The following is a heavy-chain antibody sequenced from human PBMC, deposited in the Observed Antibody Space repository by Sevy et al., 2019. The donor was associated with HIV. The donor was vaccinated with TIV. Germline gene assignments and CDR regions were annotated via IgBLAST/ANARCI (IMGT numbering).Heavy chain of an antibody. CDR1: GGSISSSSYF. CDR2: IYYSGST. J-gene: IGHJ4*02. CDR3: ARERGYSRSPFDY. V-gene: IGHV4-39*02. D-gene: IGHD6-6*01. Sequence: SETLSLTCTVSGGSISSSSYFWGWIRQPPGKGMELIGTIYYSGSTYYNPSLKSRVTISVDTSKNQFSLKVSSVTAADTAVYYCARERGYSRSPFDYWGQGTLVTVSS.